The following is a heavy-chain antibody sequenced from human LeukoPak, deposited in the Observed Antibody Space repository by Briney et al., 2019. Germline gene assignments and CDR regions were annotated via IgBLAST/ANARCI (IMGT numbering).Heavy chain of an antibody. V-gene: IGHV4-39*01. CDR1: GGSISSSSYY. D-gene: IGHD3-9*01. Sequence: SETPSLTCTVSGGSISSSSYYWAWIRQSPWKGLEWIGTIHYSGSTFYNPSLKSRVTISMETSKNQYSLRLSSLTAADTAIYYCARTVGTLTAYEWGTWFDPWGQGTLVTVSS. J-gene: IGHJ5*02. CDR2: IHYSGST. CDR3: ARTVGTLTAYEWGTWFDP.